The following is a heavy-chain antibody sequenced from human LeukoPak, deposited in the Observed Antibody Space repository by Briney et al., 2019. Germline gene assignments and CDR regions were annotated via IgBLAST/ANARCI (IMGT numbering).Heavy chain of an antibody. CDR2: ISSSGSTI. V-gene: IGHV3-11*04. CDR3: ARDGPNWGRDFDH. D-gene: IGHD7-27*01. Sequence: GGSLRLSCAASGFTFSDYYMSWIRQAPGKGLEWVSYISSSGSTIYYADSVKGRFTISRDNAKNSLYLQMDSLRADDTAVYYCARDGPNWGRDFDHWGQGTLVIVSS. CDR1: GFTFSDYY. J-gene: IGHJ5*02.